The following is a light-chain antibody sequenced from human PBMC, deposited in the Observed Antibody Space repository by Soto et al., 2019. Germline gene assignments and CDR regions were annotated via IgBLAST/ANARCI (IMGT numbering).Light chain of an antibody. V-gene: IGLV1-51*01. Sequence: QSVLTQSPSVSAAPGQKVTISCSGSSSNIGNNYVSWYQQLPGTAPKLLIYDNNNRPSGIPDRFSGSKSGNSGTLDITGLQTVDEADYYCATWDGSLPGEVFGGGTKLTVL. CDR2: DNN. CDR1: SSNIGNNY. CDR3: ATWDGSLPGEV. J-gene: IGLJ2*01.